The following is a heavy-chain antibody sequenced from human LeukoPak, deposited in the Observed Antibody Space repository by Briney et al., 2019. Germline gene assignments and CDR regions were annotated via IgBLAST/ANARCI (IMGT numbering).Heavy chain of an antibody. CDR2: IRYDGSNK. CDR1: GFTFSSYG. CDR3: AKNPRTYYYDSSGIDY. V-gene: IGHV3-30*02. J-gene: IGHJ4*02. Sequence: GGSLRLSCAASGFTFSSYGMHWVRQAPGKGLEWVAFIRYDGSNKYYADSVKGRFTTSRGNSKNTLYLQMNSLRAEDTAVYYCAKNPRTYYYDSSGIDYWGQGTLVTVSS. D-gene: IGHD3-22*01.